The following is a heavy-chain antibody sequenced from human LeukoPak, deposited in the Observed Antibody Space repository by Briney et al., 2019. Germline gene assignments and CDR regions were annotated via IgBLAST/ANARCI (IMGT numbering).Heavy chain of an antibody. CDR3: AKGQHYFDN. CDR1: GFTFDDYA. V-gene: IGHV3-9*01. Sequence: PGRSLRLSCAASGFTFDDYAMHWVRQAPGKGLEWVSGISWNSGSIGYADSVKGRFTISRDNAKNSLYLQMNSLRAEDTALYYCAKGQHYFDNWGQGTLVTVSS. CDR2: ISWNSGSI. J-gene: IGHJ4*02.